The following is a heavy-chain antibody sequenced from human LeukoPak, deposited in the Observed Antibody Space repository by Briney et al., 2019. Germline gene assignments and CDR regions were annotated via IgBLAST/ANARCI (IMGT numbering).Heavy chain of an antibody. J-gene: IGHJ6*02. Sequence: GGSLRLSCAASGFTFGSYSMNWVRQPPRKGLEWVSYISTSSSMIYYADSVKGRFTISRDNGKNSLYLQMNSLRAEDTAVYYCAKSIATGYYGMDVWGQGTTVTVSS. V-gene: IGHV3-48*01. CDR2: ISTSSSMI. CDR1: GFTFGSYS. CDR3: AKSIATGYYGMDV.